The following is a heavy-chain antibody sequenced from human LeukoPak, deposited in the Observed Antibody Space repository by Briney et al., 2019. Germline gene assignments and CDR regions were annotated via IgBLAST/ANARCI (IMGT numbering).Heavy chain of an antibody. CDR2: ISVSGGST. V-gene: IGHV3-23*01. CDR3: AKDEDGDVYNPKLFDY. Sequence: GGSLRLSCAASGFTFSSYAMSWVGQAPGKGLDWVSAISVSGGSTYYADSVKGRFTISRDNSKNTLYLQMNSLRAEDAAVYYCAKDEDGDVYNPKLFDYWGQGTLVTVSS. J-gene: IGHJ4*02. CDR1: GFTFSSYA. D-gene: IGHD5-24*01.